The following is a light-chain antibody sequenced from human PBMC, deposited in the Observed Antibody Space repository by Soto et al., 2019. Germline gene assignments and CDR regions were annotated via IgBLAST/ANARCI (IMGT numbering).Light chain of an antibody. J-gene: IGLJ1*01. V-gene: IGLV1-47*01. CDR3: AAWDDSVNAYV. CDR1: SSNIGSNY. CDR2: RNN. Sequence: QSALTQPPSASGTPGQRVTISCSGSSSNIGSNYVYWYQQLPGTAPKLLIYRNNQRPSGVPDRFSGSKSGTSASLAISGLQSEDEADYFSAAWDDSVNAYVFGTGTKVTVL.